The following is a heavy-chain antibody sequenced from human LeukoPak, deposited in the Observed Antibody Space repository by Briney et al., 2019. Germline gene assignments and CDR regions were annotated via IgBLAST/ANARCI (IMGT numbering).Heavy chain of an antibody. Sequence: AASVKVSCKAFGYTFGTSSISWVRQAPGQRLEWMGWISPNNGNTQYAQGVQGRVTMTTDTSRSTAYMELRSLRSDDTAVYYCTRVRNSNNWWGPFGIWGQGTMVTVSS. V-gene: IGHV1-18*01. CDR3: TRVRNSNNWWGPFGI. CDR2: ISPNNGNT. CDR1: GYTFGTSS. J-gene: IGHJ3*02. D-gene: IGHD1-1*01.